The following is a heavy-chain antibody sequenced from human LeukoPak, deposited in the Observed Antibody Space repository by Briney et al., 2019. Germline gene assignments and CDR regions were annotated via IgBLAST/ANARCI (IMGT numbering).Heavy chain of an antibody. J-gene: IGHJ4*02. CDR2: ISCDGTNK. CDR3: AKGFSSYCSGGSCYSAPFDY. V-gene: IGHV3-30*18. D-gene: IGHD2-15*01. CDR1: GFTFSSYG. Sequence: GRSLRLSCAASGFTFSSYGMHWVRQAPGKGLEWVAVISCDGTNKYYADSVKGRFTISRDNSKNTLYLQMNSLRAEDTAVYYCAKGFSSYCSGGSCYSAPFDYWGQGTLVTVSS.